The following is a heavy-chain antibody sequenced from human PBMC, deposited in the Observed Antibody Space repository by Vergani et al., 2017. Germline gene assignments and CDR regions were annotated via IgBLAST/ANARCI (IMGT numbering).Heavy chain of an antibody. Sequence: QVQLQESGPGLVKPSETLSLTCTVSGGSISSYYWSWIRQPPGKGLEWIGYIYYSGSTNYNPTLKSRVTISVDTSKNQFSLKLSSVTAADTAVYYCARASYDFWSGYYNYYYYYYMDVWGQGTTVTVSS. CDR2: IYYSGST. J-gene: IGHJ6*03. D-gene: IGHD3-3*01. CDR3: ARASYDFWSGYYNYYYYYYMDV. CDR1: GGSISSYY. V-gene: IGHV4-59*01.